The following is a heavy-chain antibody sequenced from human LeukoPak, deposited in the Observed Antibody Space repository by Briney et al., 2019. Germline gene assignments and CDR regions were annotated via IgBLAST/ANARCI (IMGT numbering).Heavy chain of an antibody. D-gene: IGHD3-22*01. Sequence: ASVKVSCKASGYTFTSYGISWVRQAPGQGLEWMGWISAYNGNTNYAQKLQGRVTMTTDKSTSTAYMELSSLRSEDTAVYYCARTGSDYYDSRGYFDYWGQGTLVTVSS. CDR3: ARTGSDYYDSRGYFDY. V-gene: IGHV1-18*01. J-gene: IGHJ4*02. CDR1: GYTFTSYG. CDR2: ISAYNGNT.